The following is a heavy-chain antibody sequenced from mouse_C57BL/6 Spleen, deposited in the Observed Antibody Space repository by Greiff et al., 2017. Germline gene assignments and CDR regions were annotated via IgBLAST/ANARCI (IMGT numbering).Heavy chain of an antibody. CDR3: ARSYYGNYVAWFAY. D-gene: IGHD2-10*01. Sequence: EVKLMESGGGLVQPGGSLSLSCAASGFTFTDYYMSWVRQPPGKALEWLGFIRNKANGYTTEYSASVKGRFTISRDNSQSILYLQMNALRAEDSATYYCARSYYGNYVAWFAYWGQGTLVTVSA. CDR1: GFTFTDYY. CDR2: IRNKANGYTT. V-gene: IGHV7-3*01. J-gene: IGHJ3*01.